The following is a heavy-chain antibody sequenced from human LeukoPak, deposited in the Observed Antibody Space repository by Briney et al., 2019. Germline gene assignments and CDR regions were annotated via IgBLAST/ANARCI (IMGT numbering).Heavy chain of an antibody. D-gene: IGHD3-10*01. J-gene: IGHJ4*02. Sequence: SETLSLTCTVSGGSISSSSYYWGWIRQPPGKGLEWIGSIYYSGSTYYNPSLKSRVTISVDTSKNQFSLKLSSVTAADTAVYYCARLKGGPMYYYGSGSYYYFDYWGQGTLVTVSS. CDR3: ARLKGGPMYYYGSGSYYYFDY. V-gene: IGHV4-39*07. CDR1: GGSISSSSYY. CDR2: IYYSGST.